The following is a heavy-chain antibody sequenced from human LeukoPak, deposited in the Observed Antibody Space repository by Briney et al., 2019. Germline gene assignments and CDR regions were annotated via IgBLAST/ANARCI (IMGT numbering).Heavy chain of an antibody. D-gene: IGHD3-22*01. V-gene: IGHV1-69*05. CDR2: IIPIFGTA. CDR1: GGTFSSYA. Sequence: SVKVSCKASGGTFSSYAISWVRQAPGQGLEWMGRIIPIFGTANYAQKFQGRVTTTTDESTSTAYMELSSLRSEDTAVYYCARDLSYYDSSGYFYWGQGTLVTVSS. J-gene: IGHJ4*02. CDR3: ARDLSYYDSSGYFY.